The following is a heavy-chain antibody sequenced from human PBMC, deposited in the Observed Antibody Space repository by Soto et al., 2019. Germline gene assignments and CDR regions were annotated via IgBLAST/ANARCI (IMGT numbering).Heavy chain of an antibody. D-gene: IGHD3-9*01. Sequence: SVKVSCQASGATFSRYSLRWLRQAPLQGLEWMGGIIPIFGTANYAQKFQGRVTITADESTSTAYMELSSLRSEDTAVYYCARGNDILTGYYSLYYYYYGMDVWGQGNTVTVSS. J-gene: IGHJ6*02. CDR1: GATFSRYS. CDR3: ARGNDILTGYYSLYYYYYGMDV. V-gene: IGHV1-69*13. CDR2: IIPIFGTA.